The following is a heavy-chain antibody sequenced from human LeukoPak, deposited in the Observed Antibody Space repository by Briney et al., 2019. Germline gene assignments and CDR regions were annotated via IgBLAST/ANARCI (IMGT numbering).Heavy chain of an antibody. J-gene: IGHJ4*02. Sequence: GGSLRLSCAVSGFTVSSNYMSWVRQAPGKGLEWVSVIYSGGTTYYADSVKGRFNISRDNSKNTLYLQMNSLRAEDTAVYYCARDAHGYHYAPNWGQGTLVTVSS. CDR2: IYSGGTT. CDR3: ARDAHGYHYAPN. D-gene: IGHD5-18*01. CDR1: GFTVSSNY. V-gene: IGHV3-53*01.